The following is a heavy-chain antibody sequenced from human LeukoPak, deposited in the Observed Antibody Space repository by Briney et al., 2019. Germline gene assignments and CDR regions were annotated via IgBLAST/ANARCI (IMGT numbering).Heavy chain of an antibody. CDR1: GGSFSGYY. D-gene: IGHD5-12*01. Sequence: SETLSLTCAVYGGSFSGYYWSWIRQPPGKGLEWIGEINHSGSTNYNPSLKSRVTISVDTSKNQFSLKLSSVTAADTAVYYCARHRAGWLQTFDPWGQGTLVTVSS. CDR2: INHSGST. V-gene: IGHV4-34*01. CDR3: ARHRAGWLQTFDP. J-gene: IGHJ5*02.